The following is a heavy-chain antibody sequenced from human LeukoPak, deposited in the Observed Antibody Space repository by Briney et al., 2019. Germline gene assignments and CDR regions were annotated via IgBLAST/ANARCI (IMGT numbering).Heavy chain of an antibody. CDR3: ARAYYDSSGYYSNWFDP. D-gene: IGHD3-22*01. CDR2: INPNSGGT. CDR1: GYTFTDYY. J-gene: IGHJ5*02. V-gene: IGHV1-2*02. Sequence: ASVKVSCKASGYTFTDYYIHWVRQAPGQGLEWMGWINPNSGGTNYAQKFQGRVTMTRDTSISTAYMELSRLRSDDTAVYYCARAYYDSSGYYSNWFDPWGQGTLVTVSS.